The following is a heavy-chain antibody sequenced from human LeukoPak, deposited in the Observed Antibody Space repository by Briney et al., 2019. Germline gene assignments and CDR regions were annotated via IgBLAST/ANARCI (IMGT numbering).Heavy chain of an antibody. J-gene: IGHJ4*02. CDR2: IISIFGLA. Sequence: SSVNVSRKGSGGTFIRYAISWVRQAPGQGREWVGRIISIFGLAKYAQKIQGRVAITADKSTSKDYMELSSLRSEDTAVYYCARAFAKTGKYYFDYWGQGTLVTVSS. CDR3: ARAFAKTGKYYFDY. D-gene: IGHD1-14*01. CDR1: GGTFIRYA. V-gene: IGHV1-69*04.